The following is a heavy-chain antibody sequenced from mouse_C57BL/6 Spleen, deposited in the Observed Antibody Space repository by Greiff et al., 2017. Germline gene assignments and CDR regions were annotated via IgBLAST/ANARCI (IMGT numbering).Heavy chain of an antibody. CDR3: TPSRGYGSSYGAWFAY. V-gene: IGHV14-4*01. CDR2: IDPENGDT. Sequence: VQLQQSGAELVRPGASVKLSCTASGFNIKDDYMHWVKQRPEQGLEWIGWIDPENGDTESASKFQGKATITADTSSNTAYLQLSSLTSEDTAVYYCTPSRGYGSSYGAWFAYWGQGTLVTVSA. J-gene: IGHJ3*01. D-gene: IGHD1-1*01. CDR1: GFNIKDDY.